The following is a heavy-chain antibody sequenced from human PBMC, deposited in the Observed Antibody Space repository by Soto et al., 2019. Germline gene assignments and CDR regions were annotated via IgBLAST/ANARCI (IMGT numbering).Heavy chain of an antibody. V-gene: IGHV4-30-2*01. CDR1: GGSISSGGYS. Sequence: QLQLQESGSGLVKPSQTLSLTCAVSGGSISSGGYSWSWSRQPPGKGLEWIGYIYHSGSTYYNPSRVRRVTIPVDRSKTQFSLKLSSVTAAYTAADYCARATVTRVDYWGQGTLVTVSS. D-gene: IGHD4-17*01. J-gene: IGHJ4*02. CDR2: IYHSGST. CDR3: ARATVTRVDY.